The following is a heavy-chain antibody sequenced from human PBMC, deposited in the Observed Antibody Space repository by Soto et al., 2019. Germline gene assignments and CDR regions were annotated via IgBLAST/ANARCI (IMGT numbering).Heavy chain of an antibody. D-gene: IGHD2-15*01. Sequence: ASVKVSCKASGGTFSSYAISWVRQAPGQGLEWMGWISAYNGNTNYAQKLQGRVTMTTDTSTSTAYMELRSLRSDDTAVYYCARWGYRCSGGSCYGDYYYGMDVWGQGTTVTVSS. V-gene: IGHV1-18*01. CDR1: GGTFSSYA. CDR3: ARWGYRCSGGSCYGDYYYGMDV. J-gene: IGHJ6*02. CDR2: ISAYNGNT.